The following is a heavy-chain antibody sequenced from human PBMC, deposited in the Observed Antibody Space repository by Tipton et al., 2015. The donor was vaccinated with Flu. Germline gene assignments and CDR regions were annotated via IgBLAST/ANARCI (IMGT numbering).Heavy chain of an antibody. D-gene: IGHD4-17*01. Sequence: SLRLSCSASGFSFSFYGMHWVRQAPGKGPEWLALIWYDGIKQFYADSVKGRFTISRDNSANTLYLQMNSLRVEDTAMYYCTKDRNGEGYFDYWGQGALVTVSS. CDR1: GFSFSFYG. CDR3: TKDRNGEGYFDY. V-gene: IGHV3-33*06. CDR2: IWYDGIKQ. J-gene: IGHJ4*02.